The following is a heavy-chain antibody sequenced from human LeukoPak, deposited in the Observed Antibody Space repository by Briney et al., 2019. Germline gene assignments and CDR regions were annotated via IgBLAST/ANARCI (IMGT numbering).Heavy chain of an antibody. CDR2: ISGSGGST. CDR1: GFTFSNYA. V-gene: IGHV3-23*01. D-gene: IGHD3-22*01. J-gene: IGHJ4*02. CDR3: AKDRGRYYDSSGYYWGYYFDS. Sequence: GGSLRLSCAASGFTFSNYAMTWVRQGPGKGLEWVSTISGSGGSTYYADSVKGRFTISRDNSKNTLYLQMNSLRAEDTAVYYCAKDRGRYYDSSGYYWGYYFDSWGQGILVTVST.